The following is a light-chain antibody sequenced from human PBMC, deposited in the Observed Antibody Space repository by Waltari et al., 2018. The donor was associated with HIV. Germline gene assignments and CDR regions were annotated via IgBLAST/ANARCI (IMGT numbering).Light chain of an antibody. J-gene: IGKJ2*01. Sequence: DIKMTQSPSVLSASLGDRITISCRASQNVNTWVAWYQQKSGKAPKLLIHPASTLARGVPSRCSGRGSGAVFTLTIAGLQPDDYATYYCQQYETYYTFGLGTNVE. CDR3: QQYETYYT. CDR1: QNVNTW. CDR2: PAS. V-gene: IGKV1-5*03.